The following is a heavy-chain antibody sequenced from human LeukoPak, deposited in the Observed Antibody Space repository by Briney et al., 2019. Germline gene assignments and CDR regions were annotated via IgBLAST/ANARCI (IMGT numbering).Heavy chain of an antibody. V-gene: IGHV1-2*04. CDR1: GYTFTGYY. J-gene: IGHJ6*02. Sequence: VASVKVSCKASGYTFTGYYMHWVRQAPGQGLEWMGWINPNSGGTNYAQKFQGWVTMTRDTSISTAYMELSRLRSDDTAVYYCATASVPGDASRYYYGMDVWGQGTTVTVSS. CDR3: ATASVPGDASRYYYGMDV. D-gene: IGHD3-16*01. CDR2: INPNSGGT.